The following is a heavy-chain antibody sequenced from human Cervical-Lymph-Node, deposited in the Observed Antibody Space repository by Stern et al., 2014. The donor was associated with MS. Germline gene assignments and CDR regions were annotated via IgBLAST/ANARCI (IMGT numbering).Heavy chain of an antibody. J-gene: IGHJ6*02. CDR1: GFTFSSYG. Sequence: VHLVESGGGVVQPGRSLRLSCAASGFTFSSYGMHWVRQAPGKGLEWVAVIWYDGSNKYYADSVKDRFTISRDNSKNTLYLQMNSLRAEDTAVYYCARSSSPSPYYYYGMDVWGQGTTVTVSS. D-gene: IGHD6-13*01. CDR3: ARSSSPSPYYYYGMDV. CDR2: IWYDGSNK. V-gene: IGHV3-33*01.